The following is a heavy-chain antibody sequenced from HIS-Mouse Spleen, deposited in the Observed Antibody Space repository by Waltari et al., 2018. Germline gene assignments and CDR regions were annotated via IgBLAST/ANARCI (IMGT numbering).Heavy chain of an antibody. V-gene: IGHV3-30*18. CDR3: EKDKHHAFDY. CDR1: VFTFSSYG. Sequence: QVQLVEYGGGVVQPGRSLRLSCAASVFTFSSYGMHWVRQDPGKGLGWVTVRSDEGSSKYYADSVKGRFTISRDNSKNTLYLQMNSLRAEDTAVYYCEKDKHHAFDYWGQGTLVIVSS. CDR2: RSDEGSSK. J-gene: IGHJ4*02.